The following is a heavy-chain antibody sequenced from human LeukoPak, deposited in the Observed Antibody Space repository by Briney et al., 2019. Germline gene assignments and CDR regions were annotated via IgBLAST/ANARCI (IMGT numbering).Heavy chain of an antibody. CDR1: GFTFSSYA. Sequence: GGSLRLSCAGSGFTFSSYAMHWLRQAPGKGLEYVSGISINGGSTYHANSVKGRFTISRDNSKNTLYLQMGSLRAEDMAVYYCAREYCTNGVCYKRFDYWGQGTLVTVSS. CDR2: ISINGGST. D-gene: IGHD2-8*01. CDR3: AREYCTNGVCYKRFDY. J-gene: IGHJ4*02. V-gene: IGHV3-64*01.